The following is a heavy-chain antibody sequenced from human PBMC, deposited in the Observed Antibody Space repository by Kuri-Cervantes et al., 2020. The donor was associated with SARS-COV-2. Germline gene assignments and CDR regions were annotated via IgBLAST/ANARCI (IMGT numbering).Heavy chain of an antibody. CDR3: ARDRAAAGVYYSDY. CDR1: GFSFSNYA. J-gene: IGHJ4*02. CDR2: ISYDGSNK. D-gene: IGHD6-13*01. V-gene: IGHV3-30-3*01. Sequence: GGSLRLSCAASGFSFSNYAMHWVRQAPGKGLEWVAVISYDGSNKYYADSVKGRFTISRDNSESTLYLQMNSLRAEDTAVYYCARDRAAAGVYYSDYWGQGTLVTVSS.